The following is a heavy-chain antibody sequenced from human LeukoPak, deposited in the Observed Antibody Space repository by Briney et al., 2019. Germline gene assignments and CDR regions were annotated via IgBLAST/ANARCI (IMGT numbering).Heavy chain of an antibody. CDR3: ARDKYCSSTSCPYYYYYYMDV. V-gene: IGHV1-69*13. CDR2: IIPIFGTA. J-gene: IGHJ6*03. Sequence: SVKVSCKASGGTFSSYAISLVRQAPGQGLEWMGGIIPIFGTANYAQKFQGRVTITADESTSTAYMELSSLRSEDTAVYYCARDKYCSSTSCPYYYYYYMDVWGKGTTVTVSS. CDR1: GGTFSSYA. D-gene: IGHD2-2*01.